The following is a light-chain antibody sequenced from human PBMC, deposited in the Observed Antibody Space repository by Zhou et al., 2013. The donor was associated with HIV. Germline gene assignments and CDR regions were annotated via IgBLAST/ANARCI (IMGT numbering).Light chain of an antibody. J-gene: IGKJ1*01. CDR1: QSISSW. V-gene: IGKV1-5*03. Sequence: DIQMTQSPSTLSASVGDRVTITCRASQSISSWLAWYQQKPGKAPKLLIYKASSLESGVPLRFSGSGSGTEFTLTINNVHPDDFATYYCQHQTTFGQGTKVDVK. CDR2: KAS. CDR3: QHQTT.